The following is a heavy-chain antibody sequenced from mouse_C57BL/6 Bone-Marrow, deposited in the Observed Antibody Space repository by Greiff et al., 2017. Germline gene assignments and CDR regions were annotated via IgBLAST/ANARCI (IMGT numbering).Heavy chain of an antibody. Sequence: VQLQQSGPELVKPGASVKISCKASGYSFTGYYMNWVKQSPEKSLEWIGEINPSTGGTTYNQKFKAKATLTVDKSSSTAYMQLKSLTSEDSAVYYCARGDYDYPNAMDYWGQGTSVTVSS. CDR2: INPSTGGT. J-gene: IGHJ4*01. V-gene: IGHV1-42*01. CDR3: ARGDYDYPNAMDY. CDR1: GYSFTGYY. D-gene: IGHD2-4*01.